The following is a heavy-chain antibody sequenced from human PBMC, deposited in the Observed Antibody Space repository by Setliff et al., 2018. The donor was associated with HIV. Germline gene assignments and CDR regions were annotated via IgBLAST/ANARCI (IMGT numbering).Heavy chain of an antibody. CDR1: GFTFSGAE. CDR2: IRSKADKYAT. D-gene: IGHD1-1*01. V-gene: IGHV3-73*01. Sequence: GESLKISCAASGFTFSGAEIHWVRQVSGKGLEWVGRIRSKADKYATDYGASAKSRFIISRDDSKKTAYLQMSSLRAEDTAVYYCAKDGLAGYFESWGLGTLVTVSS. CDR3: AKDGLAGYFES. J-gene: IGHJ4*02.